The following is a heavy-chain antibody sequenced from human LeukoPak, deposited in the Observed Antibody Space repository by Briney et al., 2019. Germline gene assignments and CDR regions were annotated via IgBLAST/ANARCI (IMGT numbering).Heavy chain of an antibody. D-gene: IGHD5-18*01. CDR2: IDPSDSDT. CDR3: ASLSGVDTAMA. V-gene: IGHV5-10-1*01. J-gene: IGHJ4*02. CDR1: GYSFTSYW. Sequence: GESLRISCKGSGYSFTSYWISWGRRMPGKGVGWRGRIDPSDSDTNYSPSFQGHVTISADKSISTAYLQWSSLKASDTAMYYCASLSGVDTAMAWGQGTLVTVSS.